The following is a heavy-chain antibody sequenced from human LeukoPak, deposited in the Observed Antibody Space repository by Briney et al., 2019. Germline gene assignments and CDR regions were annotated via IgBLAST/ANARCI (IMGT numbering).Heavy chain of an antibody. D-gene: IGHD6-6*01. Sequence: ASVKVSCKASGYTFTSYYMHWVRQAPGQGLEWMGIINPSGGSTSYAQKFQGRVTMTRDTSTSTVYMELSSLRSEGTAVYYCARDFGIAARPSESPYYMDVWGKGTTVTVSS. J-gene: IGHJ6*03. CDR3: ARDFGIAARPSESPYYMDV. CDR1: GYTFTSYY. CDR2: INPSGGST. V-gene: IGHV1-46*01.